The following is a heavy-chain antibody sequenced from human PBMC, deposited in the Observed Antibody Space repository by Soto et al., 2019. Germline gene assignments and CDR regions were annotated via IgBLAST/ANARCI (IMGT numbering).Heavy chain of an antibody. CDR2: ISNSGRTI. Sequence: QPGGSLRLSCATSGFAFNIFEMNWVRQAPGKGLEWVSYISNSGRTIYYADSVKGRFTISRDDAKSSVYLQMNSLRAEDTAIYYCVKDFPNIVTTDAAWGQGTLVTVSS. CDR3: VKDFPNIVTTDAA. J-gene: IGHJ5*02. CDR1: GFAFNIFE. D-gene: IGHD5-12*01. V-gene: IGHV3-48*03.